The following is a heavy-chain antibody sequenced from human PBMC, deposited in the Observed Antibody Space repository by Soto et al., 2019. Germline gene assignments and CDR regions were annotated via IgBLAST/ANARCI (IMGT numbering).Heavy chain of an antibody. J-gene: IGHJ6*02. Sequence: EVQLLESGGGLVQPGGSLRLSCAASGFTFSSYAMSWVRQAPGKGLEWVSAISGSGGSTYYADSVKGRFTISRDNSKNTLYLQMNSLRAEDTAVYYCAKDNFSGSWYSPYYYYGMDVWGQGTTVTVSS. D-gene: IGHD6-13*01. V-gene: IGHV3-23*01. CDR1: GFTFSSYA. CDR2: ISGSGGST. CDR3: AKDNFSGSWYSPYYYYGMDV.